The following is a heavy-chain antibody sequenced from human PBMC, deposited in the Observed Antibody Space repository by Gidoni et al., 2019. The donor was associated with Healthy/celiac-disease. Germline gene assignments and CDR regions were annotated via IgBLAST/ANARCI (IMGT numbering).Heavy chain of an antibody. D-gene: IGHD6-19*01. CDR3: AKGLGYSSGPGGADAFDI. J-gene: IGHJ3*02. CDR2: ISGSGVST. Sequence: EVQLLESGGGLVQPGGCLRLSFAASGFTFRRYALSLVCQDPGQGLDGVAAISGSGVSTYYADAVKGRFTISRDNSKNTLYLQMNSLRAEDTAVYYCAKGLGYSSGPGGADAFDILGQGTMVTVSS. CDR1: GFTFRRYA. V-gene: IGHV3-23*01.